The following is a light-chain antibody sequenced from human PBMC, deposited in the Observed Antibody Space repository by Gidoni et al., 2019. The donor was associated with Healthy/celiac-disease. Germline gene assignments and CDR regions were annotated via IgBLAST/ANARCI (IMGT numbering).Light chain of an antibody. CDR2: RNN. J-gene: IGLJ3*02. Sequence: QAGLTQPPSVSKGLRQTATLTCTGNSNTVGNQGAAWLQQHQGHPHKLLSYRNNNRPSGISERLSASRSGNTASLTITGLQPEDEADYYCSAWDSSLSAWVFGGGTKLTVL. V-gene: IGLV10-54*01. CDR3: SAWDSSLSAWV. CDR1: SNTVGNQG.